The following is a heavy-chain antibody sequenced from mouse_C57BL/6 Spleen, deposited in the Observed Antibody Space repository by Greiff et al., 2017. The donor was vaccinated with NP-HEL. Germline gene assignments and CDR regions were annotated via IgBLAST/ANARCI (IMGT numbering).Heavy chain of an antibody. CDR1: GYTFTSYW. J-gene: IGHJ3*01. Sequence: QVQLQQPGAELVKPGASVKLSCKASGYTFTSYWMHWVKQRPGRGLEWIGRIDPNSGGTKYNEKFKSKATLTVDKPSSTAYMQLSSLTSEDSAVYYFARSPLTGTGAWFAYWGQGTLVTVSA. D-gene: IGHD4-1*01. V-gene: IGHV1-72*01. CDR2: IDPNSGGT. CDR3: ARSPLTGTGAWFAY.